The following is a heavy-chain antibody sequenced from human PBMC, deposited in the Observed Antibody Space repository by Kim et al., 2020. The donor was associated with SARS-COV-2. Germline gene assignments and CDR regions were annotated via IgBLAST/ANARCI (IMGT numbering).Heavy chain of an antibody. CDR2: IYYSGST. CDR3: ARVSYDSSGYLPVPDAFDI. V-gene: IGHV4-59*13. CDR1: GGSISSYY. Sequence: SETLSLTCTVSGGSISSYYWSWIRQPPGKGLEWIGYIYYSGSTNYNPSLKSRVTISVDTSKNQFSLKLSSVTAADTAVYYCARVSYDSSGYLPVPDAFDIWGQGTMVTVSS. J-gene: IGHJ3*02. D-gene: IGHD3-22*01.